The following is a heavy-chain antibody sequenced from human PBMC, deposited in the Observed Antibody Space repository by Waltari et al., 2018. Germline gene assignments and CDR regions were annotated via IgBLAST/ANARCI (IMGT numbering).Heavy chain of an antibody. CDR3: ARGVGATGNDAFDI. CDR1: GFTFSSYS. V-gene: IGHV3-21*01. D-gene: IGHD1-26*01. Sequence: EVQLVESGGGLVKPGGSLRLSCAASGFTFSSYSMTCVRQAPGKGLEWVSSISSSSSYIYYADSVKGRFTISRDNAKNSLYLQMNSLRAEDTAVYYCARGVGATGNDAFDIWGQGTMVTVSS. CDR2: ISSSSSYI. J-gene: IGHJ3*02.